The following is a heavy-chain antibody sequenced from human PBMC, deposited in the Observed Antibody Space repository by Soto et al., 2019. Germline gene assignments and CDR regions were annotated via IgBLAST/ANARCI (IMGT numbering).Heavy chain of an antibody. Sequence: EVQLVESGGGLVQPGRSLRLSCAASGFTFDDYAMHWVRQAPGKGLEWVSGIGWNSGTIGYADSVKGRFTISRDNAKSSLYLQMNSLRAEDTALYYCAKDYSSSSAGFDYWGQGTLVTVSS. CDR2: IGWNSGTI. CDR3: AKDYSSSSAGFDY. D-gene: IGHD6-6*01. J-gene: IGHJ4*02. V-gene: IGHV3-9*01. CDR1: GFTFDDYA.